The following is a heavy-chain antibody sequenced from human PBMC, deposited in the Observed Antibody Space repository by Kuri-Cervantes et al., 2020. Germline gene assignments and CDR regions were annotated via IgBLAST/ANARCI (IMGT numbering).Heavy chain of an antibody. Sequence: GESLKISCAASGFTFSSYAMHWVRQAPGKGLEWVAVISYDGSNKYYADSAKGRFTISRDNSKNTLYLQMNSLRAEDTAVYYCARDSGNYSTYGMDVWGQGTTVTVSS. V-gene: IGHV3-30-3*01. CDR1: GFTFSSYA. CDR2: ISYDGSNK. J-gene: IGHJ6*02. CDR3: ARDSGNYSTYGMDV. D-gene: IGHD1-26*01.